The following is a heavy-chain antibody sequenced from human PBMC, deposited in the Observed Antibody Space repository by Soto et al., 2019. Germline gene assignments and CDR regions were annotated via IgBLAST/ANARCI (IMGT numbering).Heavy chain of an antibody. CDR1: GDRVSSNSAI. CDR3: AWVYSSGWSFYYGTDV. Sequence: SQTRPLTCDISGDRVSSNSAIWQWFRQSPSRGLEWLGRTYYTSKWYNDYAVSVKSRISINPDTSKNQVSLQLNSVTPEDTAVYYCAWVYSSGWSFYYGTDVWGQGTTVTVSS. V-gene: IGHV6-1*01. J-gene: IGHJ6*02. CDR2: TYYTSKWYN. D-gene: IGHD6-19*01.